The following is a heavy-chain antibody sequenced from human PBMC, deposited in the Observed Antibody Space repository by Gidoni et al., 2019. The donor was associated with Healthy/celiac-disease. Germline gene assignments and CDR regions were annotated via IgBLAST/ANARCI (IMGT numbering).Heavy chain of an antibody. V-gene: IGHV1-3*01. D-gene: IGHD2-2*02. CDR3: ARDHCSSTSCYTNFDY. CDR2: INAGNGNT. Sequence: QVQLVQSGAEVKKPGASVKVSCKASGYTCTSYAMHWVRQAPGQRLEWMGWINAGNGNTKYSPKFQGIVTLPRDTSASTAYMELSSLRSEDTAVYYCARDHCSSTSCYTNFDYWGQGTLVTVSS. J-gene: IGHJ4*02. CDR1: GYTCTSYA.